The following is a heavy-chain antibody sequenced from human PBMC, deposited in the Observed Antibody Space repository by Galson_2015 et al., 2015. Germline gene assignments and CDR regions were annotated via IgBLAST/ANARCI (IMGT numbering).Heavy chain of an antibody. V-gene: IGHV4-34*01. CDR2: INHSGST. D-gene: IGHD1-14*01. CDR3: ASLPTGVHNWFDP. J-gene: IGHJ5*02. Sequence: ETLSLTCAVYGGSFSGYYWSWIRQPPGKGLEWIGEINHSGSTNYNPSLKSRVTISVDTSKNQFSLKLSSVTAADTAVYYCASLPTGVHNWFDPWGQGTLVTVSS. CDR1: GGSFSGYY.